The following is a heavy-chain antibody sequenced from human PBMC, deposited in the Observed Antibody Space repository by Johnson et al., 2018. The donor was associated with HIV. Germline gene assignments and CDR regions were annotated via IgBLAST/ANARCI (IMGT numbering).Heavy chain of an antibody. V-gene: IGHV3-11*01. D-gene: IGHD3-22*01. Sequence: QVQLVESGGDLVKPGGSLRLSCAASGFTFRDYYMSWIRQAPGKGLEWVSAISGSVDYADSVKGRFTISRDNAKNSLYLQMNSLRTEDTAFYYCAKDTRYYDSSGYPTEAFDIWGQGTMVTVSS. CDR2: ISGSV. CDR3: AKDTRYYDSSGYPTEAFDI. CDR1: GFTFRDYY. J-gene: IGHJ3*02.